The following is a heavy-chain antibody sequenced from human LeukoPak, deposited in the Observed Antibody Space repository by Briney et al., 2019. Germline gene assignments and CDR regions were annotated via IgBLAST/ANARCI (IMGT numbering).Heavy chain of an antibody. J-gene: IGHJ4*02. V-gene: IGHV4-34*01. Sequence: PSETLSLTCAVYGGSFSDYYWKWFRQPPGKGLEWIGEFNHSWGAKYNPSFKSRVTISVDTSNNHLSLSLNSVTAADTAVYYCAASLWFGIYPDYWGQGSLVTVSS. CDR3: AASLWFGIYPDY. CDR1: GGSFSDYY. CDR2: FNHSWGA. D-gene: IGHD3-10*01.